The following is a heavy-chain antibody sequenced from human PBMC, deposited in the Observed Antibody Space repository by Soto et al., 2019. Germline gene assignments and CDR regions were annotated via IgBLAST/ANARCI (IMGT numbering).Heavy chain of an antibody. D-gene: IGHD4-17*01. J-gene: IGHJ5*02. CDR3: ARASQGGDYVLDP. CDR2: IYSGGST. CDR1: GFTVSSNY. Sequence: GGSLRLSCAASGFTVSSNYMSWVRQAPGKGLEWVSVIYSGGSTYYADSVKGRFTISRDNSKNTLYLQMNSLRAEDTAVYYCARASQGGDYVLDPWGQGTLVTVSS. V-gene: IGHV3-66*01.